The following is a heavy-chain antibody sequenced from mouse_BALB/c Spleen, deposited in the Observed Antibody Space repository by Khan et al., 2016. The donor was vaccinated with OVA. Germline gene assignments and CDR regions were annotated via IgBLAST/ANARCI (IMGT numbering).Heavy chain of an antibody. CDR2: INPKNGDT. J-gene: IGHJ4*01. Sequence: EVQLQQSGPELVKPGASVKISCKTSGYTFPEFTVHWVKQSLGKSLDWIGVINPKNGDTAYNQKFKGKATLTVDKSSSTAYMEFRSLTSEDSADYYCARDAGRYWGQGTSVTVAS. D-gene: IGHD3-3*01. CDR3: ARDAGRY. CDR1: GYTFPEFT. V-gene: IGHV1-18*01.